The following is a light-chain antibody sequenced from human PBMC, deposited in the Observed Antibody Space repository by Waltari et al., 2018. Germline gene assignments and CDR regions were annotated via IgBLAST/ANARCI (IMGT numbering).Light chain of an antibody. CDR1: QSVGSY. J-gene: IGKJ1*01. Sequence: EIVLTQSPATLSLSPGERATLSCGASQSVGSYLAWYQQKPGQAPRLLIFGASNRATGVPARFSGSGSGTDFTLTISSLEPEDFAVYYCQQRSNWRTFGQGTKVAIK. V-gene: IGKV3-11*01. CDR3: QQRSNWRT. CDR2: GAS.